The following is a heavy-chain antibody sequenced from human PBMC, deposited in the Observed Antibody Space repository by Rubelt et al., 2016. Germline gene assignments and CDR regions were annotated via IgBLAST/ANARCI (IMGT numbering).Heavy chain of an antibody. J-gene: IGHJ5*02. V-gene: IGHV5-51*01. D-gene: IGHD1-1*01. CDR1: GYSFSNYW. Sequence: EVQLVQSGAEVKKPGESLKISCKGSGYSFSNYWIAWVRQMPGKGLEWMGIIHPGDSDTRYSPSFPGKVTSAADKSISTAYLQWSSLKASDTAMYYCARLERFFGPFDPWGQGSLVTVSS. CDR3: ARLERFFGPFDP. CDR2: IHPGDSDT.